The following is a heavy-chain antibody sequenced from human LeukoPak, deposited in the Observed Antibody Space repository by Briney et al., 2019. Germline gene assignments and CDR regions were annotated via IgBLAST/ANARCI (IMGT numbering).Heavy chain of an antibody. Sequence: ASVTVSYMASGYTFTDYYIHWVRQAPGQGLEWLGWINPNSGATKYAQQFQGRVAITSDTSISTAHMELSSLTSDDAAVYHCARDVGGSGNRFDPWGQGTLVTVSS. CDR1: GYTFTDYY. D-gene: IGHD3-10*01. CDR3: ARDVGGSGNRFDP. V-gene: IGHV1-2*02. CDR2: INPNSGAT. J-gene: IGHJ5*02.